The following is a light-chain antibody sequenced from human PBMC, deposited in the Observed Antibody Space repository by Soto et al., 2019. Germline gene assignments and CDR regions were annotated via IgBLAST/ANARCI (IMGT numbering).Light chain of an antibody. CDR2: DAS. CDR3: QQYSSMVS. J-gene: IGKJ4*01. V-gene: IGKV1-33*01. Sequence: DIQMTQSPSSLSASVGDRVTIACQSSHDVSRNLNWLQQKPGEAPKLLIYDASNLERGVPSRFSGSGFWTDFTLIIRRPPPEDGATYYCQQYSSMVSFGGGTAIEIK. CDR1: HDVSRN.